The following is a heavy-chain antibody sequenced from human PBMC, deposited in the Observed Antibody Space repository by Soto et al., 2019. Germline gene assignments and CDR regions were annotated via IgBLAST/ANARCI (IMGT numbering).Heavy chain of an antibody. CDR3: ARSLWFGELH. J-gene: IGHJ4*02. CDR1: GFSLSTTGVG. Sequence: QITLKESGPTLVKPTQTLTLPCSFSGFSLSTTGVGVGWIRQSPGKALEWLAIIYWDNDKRYSPSLKSRVTITKDPSKNQVVLTVTNMDPVDTGTYYCARSLWFGELHWGQGALVTVSS. CDR2: IYWDNDK. D-gene: IGHD3-10*01. V-gene: IGHV2-5*02.